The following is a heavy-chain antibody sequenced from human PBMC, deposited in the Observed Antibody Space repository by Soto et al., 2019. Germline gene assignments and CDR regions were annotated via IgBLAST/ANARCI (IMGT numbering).Heavy chain of an antibody. CDR2: INHSGST. CDR1: GGSFSGYY. V-gene: IGHV4-34*01. D-gene: IGHD6-6*01. Sequence: SETLSLTCAVYGGSFSGYYWSWIRQPPGKGLEWIGEINHSGSTNYNPSLKSRVTISVDTSKNQFSLKLSSVTAADTAVYYCARKSGSSSGFFRIYFDYWGQRTLVTVSS. CDR3: ARKSGSSSGFFRIYFDY. J-gene: IGHJ4*02.